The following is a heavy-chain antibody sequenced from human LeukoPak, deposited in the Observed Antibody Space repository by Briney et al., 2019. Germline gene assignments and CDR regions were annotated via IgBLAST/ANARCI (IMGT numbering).Heavy chain of an antibody. CDR1: GGSISSSSYY. J-gene: IGHJ4*02. Sequence: SETLSLTCTVSGGSISSSSYYWGWIRQPPGKGLEWIGSIYYSGSTYYNPSLKSRVTISVDTSKNQFSLKLSSVTAADTAVYYCARHWMSSSWFPPSPIFDYWGQGTLVTVSS. V-gene: IGHV4-39*01. CDR3: ARHWMSSSWFPPSPIFDY. CDR2: IYYSGST. D-gene: IGHD6-13*01.